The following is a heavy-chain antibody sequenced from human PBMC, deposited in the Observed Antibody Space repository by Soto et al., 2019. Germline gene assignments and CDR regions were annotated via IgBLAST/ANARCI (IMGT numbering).Heavy chain of an antibody. D-gene: IGHD3-3*01. J-gene: IGHJ6*02. CDR2: INHSGST. Sequence: SETLSLTCAVYGGSFSGYYWSWIRQPPGKGLEWIGEINHSGSTNYNPSLKSRVTISVDTSKNQFSLKLSSVTAADTAVYYCARGRNYYDFWSGYYTSYYYGMDVWRHGNTATVAS. CDR1: GGSFSGYY. V-gene: IGHV4-34*01. CDR3: ARGRNYYDFWSGYYTSYYYGMDV.